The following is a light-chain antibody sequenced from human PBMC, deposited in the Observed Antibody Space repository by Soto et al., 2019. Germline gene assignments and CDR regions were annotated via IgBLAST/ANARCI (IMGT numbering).Light chain of an antibody. CDR1: KLGDKY. V-gene: IGLV3-1*01. Sequence: SYELTQPPSVSVSPGQTASITCFGDKLGDKYACWYQQKPGQSPVLVIYQDSKRPSGIPERFSRSNSGNTATLTISGTQAMDEADYYCQAWDSSTAVFGTGTKLTVL. CDR2: QDS. CDR3: QAWDSSTAV. J-gene: IGLJ1*01.